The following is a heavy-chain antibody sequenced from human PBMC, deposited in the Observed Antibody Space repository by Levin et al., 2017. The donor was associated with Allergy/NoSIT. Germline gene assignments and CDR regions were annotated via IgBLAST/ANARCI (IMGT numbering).Heavy chain of an antibody. J-gene: IGHJ2*01. CDR3: ARGTSIAARFDWYFDL. V-gene: IGHV4-4*07. CDR1: GGSISSYY. D-gene: IGHD6-6*01. CDR2: IYTSGST. Sequence: SETLSLTCTVSGGSISSYYWSWIRQPAGKGLEWIGRIYTSGSTNYNPSLKSRVTMSVDTSKNQFSLKLSSVTAADTAVYYCARGTSIAARFDWYFDLWGRGTLVTVSS.